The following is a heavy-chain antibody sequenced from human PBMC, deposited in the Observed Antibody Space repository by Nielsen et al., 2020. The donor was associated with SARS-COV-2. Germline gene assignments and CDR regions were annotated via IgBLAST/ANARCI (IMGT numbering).Heavy chain of an antibody. Sequence: GEYLKISCAASGFTFSDYYMSWIRQAPGKGLEWVSYISSSSSYTNYADSVKGRFTISRDNAKNSLYLQMNSLRAEDTAVYYCARHIVVVTAIRAAFDIWGQGTIVTVSS. J-gene: IGHJ3*02. D-gene: IGHD2-21*02. CDR1: GFTFSDYY. CDR2: ISSSSSYT. CDR3: ARHIVVVTAIRAAFDI. V-gene: IGHV3-11*03.